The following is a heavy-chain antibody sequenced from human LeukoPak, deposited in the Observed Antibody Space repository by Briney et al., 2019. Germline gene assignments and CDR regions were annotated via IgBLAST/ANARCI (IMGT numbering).Heavy chain of an antibody. V-gene: IGHV4-39*01. CDR3: ARHIPGHYYGSGSYYRP. Sequence: PSETLSLTCTVSGGSISSSSYYWGWIRQPPGKGLEWIGSIYYSGSTYYNPSLKSRVTISVDTSKNQFSLKLSSVTAADTAVYYCARHIPGHYYGSGSYYRPWGQGTLVTVSS. J-gene: IGHJ5*02. D-gene: IGHD3-10*01. CDR2: IYYSGST. CDR1: GGSISSSSYY.